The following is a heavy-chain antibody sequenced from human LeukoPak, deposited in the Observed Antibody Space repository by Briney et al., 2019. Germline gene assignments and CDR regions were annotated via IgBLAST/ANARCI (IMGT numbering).Heavy chain of an antibody. CDR1: GFSFDDYA. J-gene: IGHJ4*02. Sequence: GRSLRLSCAASGFSFDDYAMHWVRQAPGKGLEWVAVISYDGSNKYYADSVKGRFTISRDNSKNTLYLQMNSLRAEDTAVYYCAREAVAGIYPDYWGQGTLVTVSS. D-gene: IGHD6-19*01. V-gene: IGHV3-30-3*01. CDR2: ISYDGSNK. CDR3: AREAVAGIYPDY.